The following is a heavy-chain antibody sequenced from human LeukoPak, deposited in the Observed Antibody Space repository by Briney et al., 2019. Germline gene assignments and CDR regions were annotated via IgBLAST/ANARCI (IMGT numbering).Heavy chain of an antibody. CDR1: GYSFTSYW. CDR2: IYPGDSDT. J-gene: IGHJ3*02. V-gene: IGHV5-51*01. Sequence: GESLKISCKGSGYSFTSYWIGWVRQMPGKGLEWMGIIYPGDSDTRYSPSFQGQVTISADKSISTAYLQWSSLKASDTAMYYCARPETDYCGGDCWESDAFDIWGQGTMVTVSS. CDR3: ARPETDYCGGDCWESDAFDI. D-gene: IGHD2-21*02.